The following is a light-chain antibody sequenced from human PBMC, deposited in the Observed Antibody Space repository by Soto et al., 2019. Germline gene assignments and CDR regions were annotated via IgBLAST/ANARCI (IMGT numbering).Light chain of an antibody. CDR3: QQYGSSPFT. J-gene: IGKJ3*01. V-gene: IGKV3-20*01. Sequence: EIVLTQSPGTLSLSPGESATLSCRASQSISSSFFAWYQHKPGQAPRLLIYGTSNGATGIPDRFSGSGSGTDITLTISRLEPEDFAVYYCQQYGSSPFTFGPGTKVDIK. CDR1: QSISSSF. CDR2: GTS.